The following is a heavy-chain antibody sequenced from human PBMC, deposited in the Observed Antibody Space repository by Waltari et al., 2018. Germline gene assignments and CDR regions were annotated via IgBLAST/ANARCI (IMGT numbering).Heavy chain of an antibody. CDR1: GGTFSSYA. CDR3: ARGVTVTTTFDY. V-gene: IGHV1-69*13. D-gene: IGHD4-4*01. J-gene: IGHJ4*02. Sequence: QVQLVQSGAEVKKPGSSVKVSCKASGGTFSSYAISWVRQAPGQGLEWMGGIIPICGTANYAPKFHGRFTITADASTISADIELSSLRSEDTAVYYCARGVTVTTTFDYWGQGTLVTASS. CDR2: IIPICGTA.